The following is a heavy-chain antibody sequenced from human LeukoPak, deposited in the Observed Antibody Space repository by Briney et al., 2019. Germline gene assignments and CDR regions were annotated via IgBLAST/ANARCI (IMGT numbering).Heavy chain of an antibody. J-gene: IGHJ4*02. D-gene: IGHD1-26*01. CDR3: ARDLVGAAD. Sequence: PGGSLRLSCTASGFTFSSYWMSWVRQAPGKGLEWVANIKEEGSEKNYAESVKGRFTISRDNAKKSLYLDMNSLRAEDTAFYYCARDLVGAADWDQGTLVSVSS. CDR2: IKEEGSEK. V-gene: IGHV3-7*01. CDR1: GFTFSSYW.